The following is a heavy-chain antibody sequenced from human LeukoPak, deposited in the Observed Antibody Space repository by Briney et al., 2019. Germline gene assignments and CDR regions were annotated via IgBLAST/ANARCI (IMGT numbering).Heavy chain of an antibody. CDR1: GGTFSSYA. Sequence: GASVKVSCKASGGTFSSYAISWVRQAPGQGLEWMGWINPNSGGTNYAQKFQGRVTMTRDTSISTAYMELSRLRSDDTAVYYCARVLVPIAAAGTLYYFDYWGQGTLVTVSS. V-gene: IGHV1-2*02. D-gene: IGHD6-13*01. CDR3: ARVLVPIAAAGTLYYFDY. CDR2: INPNSGGT. J-gene: IGHJ4*02.